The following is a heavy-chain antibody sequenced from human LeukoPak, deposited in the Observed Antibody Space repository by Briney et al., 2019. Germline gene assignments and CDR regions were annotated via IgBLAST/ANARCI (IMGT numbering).Heavy chain of an antibody. J-gene: IGHJ3*02. Sequence: GSLRLSFAASGFPFSSYAMSWVRPAPGKGLAWVSAISGSGGSTYYADSVKGRFTISRDNSKNTLYLQMNSLGAEDTAVYYCAKDLISSSTDDAFDIWGQGTMVTVSS. CDR2: ISGSGGST. V-gene: IGHV3-23*01. CDR3: AKDLISSSTDDAFDI. D-gene: IGHD6-13*01. CDR1: GFPFSSYA.